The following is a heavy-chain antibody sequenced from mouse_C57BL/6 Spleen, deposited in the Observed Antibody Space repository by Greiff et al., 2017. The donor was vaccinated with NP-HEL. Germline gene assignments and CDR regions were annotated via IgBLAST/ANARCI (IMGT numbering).Heavy chain of an antibody. Sequence: VQLQQSGPELVKPGASVKIPCKASGYTFTDYNMDWVKQSPGKSLEWIGDINPNNGGTIYNQKFKGKATLTVDKSSSTAYMELHSQTSEDTAVYYCARLGDGYFYYAMDYWGQGTSVTVSS. D-gene: IGHD2-3*01. CDR3: ARLGDGYFYYAMDY. J-gene: IGHJ4*01. V-gene: IGHV1-18*01. CDR1: GYTFTDYN. CDR2: INPNNGGT.